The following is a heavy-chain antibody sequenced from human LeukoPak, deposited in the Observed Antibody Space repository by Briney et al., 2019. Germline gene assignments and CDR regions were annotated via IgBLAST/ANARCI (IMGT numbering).Heavy chain of an antibody. CDR1: GYTFTSYG. J-gene: IGHJ4*02. V-gene: IGHV1-18*01. D-gene: IGHD3-22*01. Sequence: ASVKVPCKASGYTFTSYGISWVRQAPGQGLEWMGWISAYNGNTNYAQKLQGRVTMTTDTSTSTAYMELRSLRSDDTAVYYCARDGTKFDSSGYYRYWGQGTLVTVSS. CDR2: ISAYNGNT. CDR3: ARDGTKFDSSGYYRY.